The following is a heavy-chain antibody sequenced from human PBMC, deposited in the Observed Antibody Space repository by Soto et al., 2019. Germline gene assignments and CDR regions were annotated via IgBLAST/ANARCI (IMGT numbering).Heavy chain of an antibody. D-gene: IGHD3-22*01. CDR2: IWSDGSNK. V-gene: IGHV3-33*01. J-gene: IGHJ4*02. CDR1: GFTFSSYG. Sequence: QVQLVESGGGVVQPGRSLRLSCAASGFTFSSYGMHWVRQAPGKGLEWVAVIWSDGSNKYYADSVKGRFNISRDNSKNTLYLQMNSLRAEDTAVYYCARYDYDSSGYYPLWGQGTLVNVSS. CDR3: ARYDYDSSGYYPL.